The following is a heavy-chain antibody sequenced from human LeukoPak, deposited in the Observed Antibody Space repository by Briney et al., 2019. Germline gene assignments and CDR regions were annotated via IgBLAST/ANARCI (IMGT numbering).Heavy chain of an antibody. J-gene: IGHJ4*02. CDR3: ARNIAVAGSFDY. D-gene: IGHD6-19*01. V-gene: IGHV1-69*04. CDR2: IIPILGIA. Sequence: GASVKVSFKASGGTFSSYAISWVRQAPGQGLEWMGRIIPILGIANYAQKFQGRVTITADKSTSTAYMELSSLRSEDTAVYYCARNIAVAGSFDYWGRGTLVTVSS. CDR1: GGTFSSYA.